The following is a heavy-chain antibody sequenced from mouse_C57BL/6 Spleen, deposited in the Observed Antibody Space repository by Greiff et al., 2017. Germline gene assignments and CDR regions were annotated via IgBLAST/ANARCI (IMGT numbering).Heavy chain of an antibody. CDR1: GYTFTDYE. CDR2: IDPETGGT. Sequence: VQLQQSGAELVRPGASVTLSCKASGYTFTDYEMHWVKQTPVHGLEWIGAIDPETGGTAYNQKFKGKAILTADNSSSTAYMELRSLTSEDSAVYYCTRRDYGSSSAWFAYWGQGTLVTVSA. D-gene: IGHD1-1*01. J-gene: IGHJ3*01. V-gene: IGHV1-15*01. CDR3: TRRDYGSSSAWFAY.